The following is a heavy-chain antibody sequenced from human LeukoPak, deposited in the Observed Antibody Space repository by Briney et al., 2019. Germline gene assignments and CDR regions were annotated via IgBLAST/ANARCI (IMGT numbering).Heavy chain of an antibody. Sequence: ASVKVSCKASGYTFTGYYMHWVRQAPGQGLEWMGWINPNSGGTNYAQKFQGKVTITRDTSISTAYMELSGLRSDDTAVYYCAREGVDWNHSVYYFDYWGQGTLVTVSS. CDR2: INPNSGGT. CDR1: GYTFTGYY. CDR3: AREGVDWNHSVYYFDY. D-gene: IGHD1-1*01. V-gene: IGHV1-2*02. J-gene: IGHJ4*02.